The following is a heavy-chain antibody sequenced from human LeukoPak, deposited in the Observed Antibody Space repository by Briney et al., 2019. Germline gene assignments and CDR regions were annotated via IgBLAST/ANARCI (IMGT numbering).Heavy chain of an antibody. CDR1: GFTFSSYS. J-gene: IGHJ4*02. CDR3: ARDLPGAISSGLDY. D-gene: IGHD6-19*01. V-gene: IGHV3-48*04. Sequence: TGGSLRLSCAASGFTFSSYSMNWVRQAPGKGLEWVSYISSSSSTIYYADSVKGRFTISRDNAKNSLYLQMNSLRAEDTAVYYCARDLPGAISSGLDYWGQGTLVTVSS. CDR2: ISSSSSTI.